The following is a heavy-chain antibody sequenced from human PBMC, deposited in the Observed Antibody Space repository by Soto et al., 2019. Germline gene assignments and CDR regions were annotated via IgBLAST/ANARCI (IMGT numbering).Heavy chain of an antibody. CDR2: ISAYNGNT. CDR3: ARLENDYSNYWFDP. V-gene: IGHV1-18*01. D-gene: IGHD4-4*01. Sequence: QVQLLQSGAEVKKPGASVKVSCKASGYTFTSYGISWVRQAPGQGLEWMGWISAYNGNTNSAQKLQGRVTMTTDTSTSTAYMELRSLRSDATAVDSCARLENDYSNYWFDPWGQGPMVTVSS. CDR1: GYTFTSYG. J-gene: IGHJ5*02.